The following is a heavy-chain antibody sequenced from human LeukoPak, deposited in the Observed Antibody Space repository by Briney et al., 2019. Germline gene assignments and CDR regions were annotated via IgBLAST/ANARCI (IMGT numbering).Heavy chain of an antibody. V-gene: IGHV4-34*01. CDR1: GESLRRSY. CDR3: ARVKDFAYSFFDL. Sequence: SETLSLTCAVYGESLRRSYWTWIRQPPGKGLEWLGEINHSGNTNYNPSLKSRVTISVDTSKNHFSLKLSSVTAADTAVYYCARVKDFAYSFFDLWGRGTLVTVSS. CDR2: INHSGNT. J-gene: IGHJ2*01.